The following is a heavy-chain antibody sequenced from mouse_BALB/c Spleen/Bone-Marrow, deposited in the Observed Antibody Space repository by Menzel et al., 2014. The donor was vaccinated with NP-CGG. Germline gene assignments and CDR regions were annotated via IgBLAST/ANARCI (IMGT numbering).Heavy chain of an antibody. D-gene: IGHD2-3*01. CDR2: INPDSSTI. Sequence: EVQGVESGGGLVQPGGSLKLSCAASGFDFSRYWMSWVRQAPGKGLEWIGEINPDSSTINYTPSLKDKFIISRDNAKNTLYLQMDKVRSEDTALYYCTSYDGYYYWYCDVWGAGTTVTVSS. V-gene: IGHV4-1*02. J-gene: IGHJ1*01. CDR3: TSYDGYYYWYCDV. CDR1: GFDFSRYW.